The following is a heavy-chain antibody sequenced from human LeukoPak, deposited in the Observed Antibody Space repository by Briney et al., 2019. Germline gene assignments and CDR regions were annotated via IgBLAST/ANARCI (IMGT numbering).Heavy chain of an antibody. D-gene: IGHD3-22*01. CDR3: ARGLYYYDSNGRTPYDY. CDR2: MNPNSGIT. Sequence: ASVKVSCKASGYTFISYDINWVRQATGQGLEWMGWMNPNSGITGYAQKFQGRVSMTRNTSISTAYMELSSLRSEDTAGYYCARGLYYYDSNGRTPYDYWGQGTLVTVSS. J-gene: IGHJ4*02. V-gene: IGHV1-8*01. CDR1: GYTFISYD.